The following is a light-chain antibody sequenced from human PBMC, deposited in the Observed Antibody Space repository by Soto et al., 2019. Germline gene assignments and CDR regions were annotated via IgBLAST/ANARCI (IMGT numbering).Light chain of an antibody. J-gene: IGKJ2*02. CDR2: GAS. V-gene: IGKV1-39*01. CDR1: QTISRS. Sequence: DIQMTQSPSSLSASLGHTLSITCRSFQTISRSLNWYQQRPGKAPKLLIFGASSLHNGVPPRFSGSGSGTHFTLTITTPQSEDAAIYYCQQSFSGLCTFGQGTKVDIK. CDR3: QQSFSGLCT.